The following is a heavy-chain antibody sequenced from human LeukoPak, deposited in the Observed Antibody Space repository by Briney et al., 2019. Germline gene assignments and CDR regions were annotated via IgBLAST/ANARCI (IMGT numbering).Heavy chain of an antibody. CDR1: GGSFSGYY. J-gene: IGHJ4*02. V-gene: IGHV4-34*01. Sequence: SETLSLTCAVYGGSFSGYYWSWIRQPPGKGLEWIGEINHSGNTNYNPSLTSRVTISVDTSKNQFSLKLSSVTAADTAVYYCASASDIVVVVAATLDYWGQGTLVTVSS. CDR3: ASASDIVVVVAATLDY. CDR2: INHSGNT. D-gene: IGHD2-15*01.